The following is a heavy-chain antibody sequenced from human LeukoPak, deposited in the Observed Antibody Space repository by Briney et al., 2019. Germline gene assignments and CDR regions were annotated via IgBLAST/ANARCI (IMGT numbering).Heavy chain of an antibody. V-gene: IGHV1-18*01. J-gene: IGHJ4*02. CDR2: ISAYNGNT. D-gene: IGHD3-22*01. CDR3: ARTNYNYYDSSGYSLLFDY. CDR1: GYTFTSYG. Sequence: GASVKVSCKASGYTFTSYGISWVRQAPGQGLEWMGWISAYNGNTNYAQKLQGRVTMTTDTSTSTACMELRSLRSDDTAVYYCARTNYNYYDSSGYSLLFDYWGQGTLVTVSS.